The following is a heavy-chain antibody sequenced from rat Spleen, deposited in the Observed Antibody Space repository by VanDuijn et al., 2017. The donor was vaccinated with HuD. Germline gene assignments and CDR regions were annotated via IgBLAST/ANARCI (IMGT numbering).Heavy chain of an antibody. CDR2: ISYSGST. V-gene: IGHV3-1*01. CDR1: VYSITTNY. J-gene: IGHJ2*01. Sequence: EVQLQESGPGLVKPSQSLSLTCSVTVYSITTNYWDWIRKFPGNKMEWIGHISYSGSTSYNPSLKSRISITRDTSKNHFFLQLNSVTTEDTATYYCARRRGQVYNNYFDYWGQGVMVTVSS. CDR3: ARRRGQVYNNYFDY. D-gene: IGHD1-10*01.